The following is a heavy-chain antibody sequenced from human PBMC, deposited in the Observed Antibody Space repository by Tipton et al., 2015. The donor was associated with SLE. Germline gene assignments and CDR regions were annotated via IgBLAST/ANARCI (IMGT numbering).Heavy chain of an antibody. Sequence: QLVQSGAEVKKPGESLKISCKGSGYRFTSYWIGWVRQMPGKGLEWMGIIYPDNSDTRYSPSFQGQVTISADKSISTAFLQWSSLKASDTAMYYCARYMGETLLKNWFDPWGQGTLVTVSS. CDR3: ARYMGETLLKNWFDP. J-gene: IGHJ5*02. D-gene: IGHD2-21*01. CDR1: GYRFTSYW. V-gene: IGHV5-51*03. CDR2: IYPDNSDT.